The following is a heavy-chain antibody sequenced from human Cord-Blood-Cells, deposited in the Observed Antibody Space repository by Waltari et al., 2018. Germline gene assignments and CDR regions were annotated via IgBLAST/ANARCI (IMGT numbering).Heavy chain of an antibody. CDR2: INPNSGGT. CDR3: ARGLVVITTQAFDI. Sequence: QVQLVPSGAEVKKHGASVTVSCKASGYPFSGYYMHWVRQAPGQGLEWMGWINPNSGGTNYAQKFQGRVTMTRDTSISTAYMELSRLRSDNTAVYYCARGLVVITTQAFDIWGQGTMVTVSS. D-gene: IGHD3-22*01. V-gene: IGHV1-2*02. J-gene: IGHJ3*02. CDR1: GYPFSGYY.